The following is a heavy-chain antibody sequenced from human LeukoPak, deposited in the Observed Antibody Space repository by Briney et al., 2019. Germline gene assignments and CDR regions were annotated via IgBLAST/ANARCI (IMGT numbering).Heavy chain of an antibody. CDR1: GFTFSSYS. D-gene: IGHD3-10*02. Sequence: GGSLRLSCAGSGFTFSSYSMNWVRQAPGKGLEWVSVIYSGGSTYYADSVKGRFTISRDNAKNSLYLQMNSLRAEDTAVYYCAELGITMIGGVWGKGTTVTISS. CDR3: AELGITMIGGV. CDR2: IYSGGST. J-gene: IGHJ6*04. V-gene: IGHV3-69-1*02.